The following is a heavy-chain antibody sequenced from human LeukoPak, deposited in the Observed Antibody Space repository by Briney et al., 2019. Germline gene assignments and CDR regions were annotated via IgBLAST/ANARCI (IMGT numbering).Heavy chain of an antibody. Sequence: GGSLRLSCAASGFTFSSYGMYWVRQAPGKGLEWVAFILYDGSNEYYADSVKGRFTISRDNSKNTLYLQMNSLRAEDTAVYYCARDPSRYSSSWYGDAFDIWGQGTMVTVSS. J-gene: IGHJ3*02. D-gene: IGHD6-13*01. CDR3: ARDPSRYSSSWYGDAFDI. V-gene: IGHV3-30*02. CDR1: GFTFSSYG. CDR2: ILYDGSNE.